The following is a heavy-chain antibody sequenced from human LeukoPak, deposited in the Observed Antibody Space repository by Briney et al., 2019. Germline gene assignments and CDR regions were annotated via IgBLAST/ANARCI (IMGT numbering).Heavy chain of an antibody. Sequence: PSETLSLTCAISGHSSTRGHYWAWFRQSPGKGLEWIATFFQSEKSFYNASLKSRVIMSLDTSKSQFSLNLTSVTAADTAVYYCARVLPVPYLLDSWGQGTHVTVSS. CDR3: ARVLPVPYLLDS. V-gene: IGHV4-38-2*01. D-gene: IGHD2/OR15-2a*01. J-gene: IGHJ4*02. CDR2: FFQSEKS. CDR1: GHSSTRGHY.